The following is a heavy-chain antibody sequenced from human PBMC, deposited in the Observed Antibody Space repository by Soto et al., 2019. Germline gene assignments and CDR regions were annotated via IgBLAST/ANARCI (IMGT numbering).Heavy chain of an antibody. CDR2: IDWDDDK. D-gene: IGHD4-17*01. J-gene: IGHJ4*02. Sequence: SGPTLVNPTQTLTLTCTFSGFSLSSKGMRVSWIRQPPGKALEWLARIDWDDDKFYSPSLRTRLTISTDTSKNQVVMTMTNVDPKDTATYSRARSPGGFTVATYFFDYWGQGNLVTVSS. CDR1: GFSLSSKGMR. CDR3: ARSPGGFTVATYFFDY. V-gene: IGHV2-70*04.